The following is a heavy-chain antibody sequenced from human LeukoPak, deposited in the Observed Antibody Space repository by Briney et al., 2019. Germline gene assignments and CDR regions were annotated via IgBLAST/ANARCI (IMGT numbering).Heavy chain of an antibody. Sequence: GGSLRLSCAASGFTFSSFGMNWVRQAPGKGLEWVSSISSSSSYIYYADSVKGRFTISRDNAKNSLYLQMNSLRAEDTAVYYCARDSGDYCFDYRGQGTLVTVSS. V-gene: IGHV3-21*01. CDR3: ARDSGDYCFDY. D-gene: IGHD4-17*01. CDR1: GFTFSSFG. CDR2: ISSSSSYI. J-gene: IGHJ4*02.